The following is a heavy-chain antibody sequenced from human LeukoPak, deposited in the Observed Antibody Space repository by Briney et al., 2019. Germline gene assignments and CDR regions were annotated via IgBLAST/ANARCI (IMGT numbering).Heavy chain of an antibody. CDR3: ARDPKAYDSYYFDY. CDR1: GVTFSSYG. V-gene: IGHV3-33*01. Sequence: VGSLRLSCAASGVTFSSYGMHWVRQAPGKGLEWVAVIWYDGSNKYYADSVKGRFTISRDNSKNTLYLQMNSLRAEDTAVYYCARDPKAYDSYYFDYWGQGTLVTVSS. CDR2: IWYDGSNK. D-gene: IGHD3-3*01. J-gene: IGHJ4*02.